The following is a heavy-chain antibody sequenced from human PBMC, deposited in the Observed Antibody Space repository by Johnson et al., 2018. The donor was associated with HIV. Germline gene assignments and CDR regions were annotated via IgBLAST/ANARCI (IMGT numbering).Heavy chain of an antibody. D-gene: IGHD6-6*01. V-gene: IGHV3-30*04. CDR1: GFTFSSYA. J-gene: IGHJ3*02. Sequence: QVQLVESGGGVVQPGRSLRLSCAASGFTFSSYAMHWVRQAPGKGLEWVAVISYDGSNQYYADSVKGRFTISRDNSKNTLYLQMNSLRAEDTAVYYCAREYSSLSQGAFDIWGQGTMVTVSS. CDR2: ISYDGSNQ. CDR3: AREYSSLSQGAFDI.